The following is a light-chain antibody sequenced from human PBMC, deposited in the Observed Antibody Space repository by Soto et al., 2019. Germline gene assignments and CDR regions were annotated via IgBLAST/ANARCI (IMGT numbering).Light chain of an antibody. V-gene: IGKV3-15*01. J-gene: IGKJ5*01. CDR3: QQYSNCPPMT. CDR1: QSVSSN. Sequence: EIVMTQSPATLSVSPGERATLSCRASQSVSSNLAWYQQKPGQAPTLLIYGASTRATGIPARFSGSGSGTEFSLTISSLQSEDFAVYYCQQYSNCPPMTFGQGTRLEI. CDR2: GAS.